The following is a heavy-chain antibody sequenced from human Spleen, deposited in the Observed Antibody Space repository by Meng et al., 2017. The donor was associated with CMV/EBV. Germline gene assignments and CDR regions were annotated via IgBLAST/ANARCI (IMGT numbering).Heavy chain of an antibody. D-gene: IGHD2-15*01. CDR3: AKDPPPRYCSGGSCYSGDYYYYGMDV. CDR1: GFTFSSYA. Sequence: GESLKISCAASGFTFSSYAMSWVRQAPGKGLEWVSATSGRGGSTYHADSVKGRFTISRDNSKSTLYLQMNSLRAEDTAVYYCAKDPPPRYCSGGSCYSGDYYYYGMDVWGQGTTVTVSS. V-gene: IGHV3-23*01. J-gene: IGHJ6*02. CDR2: TSGRGGST.